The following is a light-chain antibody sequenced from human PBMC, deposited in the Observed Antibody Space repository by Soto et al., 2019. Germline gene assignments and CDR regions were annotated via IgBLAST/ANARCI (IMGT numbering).Light chain of an antibody. CDR1: SSNMGSNF. CDR2: RNN. V-gene: IGLV1-47*01. J-gene: IGLJ2*01. Sequence: QSALTQPPSASGTPGQRVTISCSGSSSNMGSNFVYWYQQLLGTAPKLLIYRNNQRPSGVPDRFSGSKSGTSASLAISGLRSEDEADYYCAAWDDSLSGHVVFGGGTKVTVL. CDR3: AAWDDSLSGHVV.